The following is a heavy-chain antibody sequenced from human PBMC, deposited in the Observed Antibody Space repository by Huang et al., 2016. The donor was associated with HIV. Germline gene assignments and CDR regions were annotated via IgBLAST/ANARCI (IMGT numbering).Heavy chain of an antibody. Sequence: QVQLQESGPGLVKPSETLSLTCTVSGDSIDDGGYYWNWIRQPPGKGLEGIGYIYYRGRTYVNPSLKSRLTMSVDTSANQFSLNLSSVTAADTAVYYCARAPSMVVFYFDFWGQGSLVTVSS. D-gene: IGHD3-22*01. V-gene: IGHV4-30-4*08. CDR3: ARAPSMVVFYFDF. CDR1: GDSIDDGGYY. J-gene: IGHJ4*02. CDR2: IYYRGRT.